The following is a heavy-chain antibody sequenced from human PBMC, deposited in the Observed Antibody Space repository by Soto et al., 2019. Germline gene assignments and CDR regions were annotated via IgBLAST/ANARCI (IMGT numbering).Heavy chain of an antibody. CDR3: ARDNMGSLDY. J-gene: IGHJ4*02. V-gene: IGHV4-59*01. CDR2: VYGSDTND. CDR1: GASLSAYL. D-gene: IGHD1-26*01. Sequence: SETLSLTCIVSGASLSAYLWSWIRQPPGKGLEWIAYVYGSDTNDNFNPSLKSRVTMSVDTSKNLFSLKLSSVTPADTAIYYCARDNMGSLDYWGQGTLVTVSS.